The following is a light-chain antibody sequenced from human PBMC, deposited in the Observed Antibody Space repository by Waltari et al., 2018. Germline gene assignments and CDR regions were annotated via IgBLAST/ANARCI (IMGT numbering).Light chain of an antibody. CDR1: RPVSSSF. Sequence: EIVLTQSPGTLSLSPGERAALSCRASRPVSSSFLAWYQQRHGQAPRILIYGASTRATGIADRFSGSGSGTDFTFTISSLQPEDIATYYCQQYENLPLTFGGGTKVKIK. CDR3: QQYENLPLT. V-gene: IGKV3-20*01. CDR2: GAS. J-gene: IGKJ4*01.